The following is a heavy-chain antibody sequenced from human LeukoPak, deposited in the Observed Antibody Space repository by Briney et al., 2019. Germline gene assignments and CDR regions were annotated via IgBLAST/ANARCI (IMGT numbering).Heavy chain of an antibody. V-gene: IGHV3-30*18. CDR1: GFTFSSYG. CDR3: AKSRWSSGYYYELDY. CDR2: ISYDGSNK. D-gene: IGHD3-22*01. Sequence: PGRSLRLSCAASGFTFSSYGMHWVRQAPGKGLEWVAVISYDGSNKYYADSVKGRFTISRDNSKNTLYLQMNSLRAEDTAVYYCAKSRWSSGYYYELDYWGQGTLVTVSS. J-gene: IGHJ4*02.